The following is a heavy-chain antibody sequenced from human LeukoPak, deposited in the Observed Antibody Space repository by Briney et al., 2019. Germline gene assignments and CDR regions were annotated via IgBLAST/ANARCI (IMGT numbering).Heavy chain of an antibody. CDR2: VTSDNRDT. Sequence: GASVTVSCRSSGYNFSAYGMTWVRQAPGQGLEWMGWVTSDNRDTKYAPKFQGRVTMTTDMSSTTAYMELMSLRSDDTAVYYCARGAHEYWNDYWGEGTLVTVSS. D-gene: IGHD1-1*01. CDR1: GYNFSAYG. J-gene: IGHJ4*02. V-gene: IGHV1-18*01. CDR3: ARGAHEYWNDY.